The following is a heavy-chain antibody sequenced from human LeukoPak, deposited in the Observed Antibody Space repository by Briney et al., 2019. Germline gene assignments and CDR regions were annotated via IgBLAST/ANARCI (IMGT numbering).Heavy chain of an antibody. CDR2: TRNKANSYKS. CDR3: SRYYGGSGSSRGMDV. J-gene: IGHJ6*02. Sequence: TGGSLTLSCAASEFTFSDHYMDWVRQAPGKGLKWLSRTRNKANSYKSEYAVSVKGRLNISREDSKNSLYLQMNSLKSADSGVYYCSRYYGGSGSSRGMDVWGQGTMVTVSS. D-gene: IGHD3-10*01. CDR1: EFTFSDHY. V-gene: IGHV3-72*01.